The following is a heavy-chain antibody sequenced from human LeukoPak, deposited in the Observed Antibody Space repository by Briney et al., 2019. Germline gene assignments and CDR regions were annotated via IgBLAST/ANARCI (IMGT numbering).Heavy chain of an antibody. J-gene: IGHJ6*02. D-gene: IGHD6-13*01. Sequence: ASVKVSCKASGYTFTSYDINWVRQATGQGLEWMGWMNPNSGNTGYAQKFQGRVTMTRNTSISTAYMELSSLRTEDTAVYYCARYELAAGGNYYGVDVWGQGTTVTVSS. CDR2: MNPNSGNT. CDR1: GYTFTSYD. V-gene: IGHV1-8*01. CDR3: ARYELAAGGNYYGVDV.